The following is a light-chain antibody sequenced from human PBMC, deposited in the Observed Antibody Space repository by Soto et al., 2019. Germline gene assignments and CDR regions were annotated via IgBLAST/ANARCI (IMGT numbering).Light chain of an antibody. CDR2: DVT. CDR3: SSYTTSSTQV. Sequence: QSALTQPASVSGPPGQSIAISCTGTSSDVGAYNYVSWYQQYPGKAPKLVIYDVTIRPSGVSNRFSGSKSGDTASLIISGLQAEDEADYYCSSYTTSSTQVFGGGTKVTVL. J-gene: IGLJ2*01. CDR1: SSDVGAYNY. V-gene: IGLV2-14*03.